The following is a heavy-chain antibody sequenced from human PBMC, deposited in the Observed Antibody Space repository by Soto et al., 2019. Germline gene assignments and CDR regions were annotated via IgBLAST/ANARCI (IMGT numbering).Heavy chain of an antibody. J-gene: IGHJ6*03. Sequence: ASVKVSCKASGYRFTSYGIAWVRQVPGRGPEWMGWISPYNGSTNYAQNVQGRVVMTTDISTNIVYLELRSLRSDDTAMYYCGRCRTDSYAMDVWGAGTTVPVYS. D-gene: IGHD5-18*01. V-gene: IGHV1-18*01. CDR2: ISPYNGST. CDR1: GYRFTSYG. CDR3: GRCRTDSYAMDV.